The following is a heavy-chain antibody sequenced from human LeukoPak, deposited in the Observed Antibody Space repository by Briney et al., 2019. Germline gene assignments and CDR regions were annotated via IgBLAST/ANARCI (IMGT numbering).Heavy chain of an antibody. J-gene: IGHJ4*02. CDR1: GGTFSSYA. CDR3: ARGRGYSSSWS. D-gene: IGHD6-13*01. CDR2: IIPIFGTA. V-gene: IGHV1-69*06. Sequence: ASVKVSCKASGGTFSSYAISWVRQAPGQGLEWMGGIIPIFGTANYAQKFQGGVTITADKSTSTAYMELSSLRSEDTAVYYCARGRGYSSSWSWGQGTLVTVSS.